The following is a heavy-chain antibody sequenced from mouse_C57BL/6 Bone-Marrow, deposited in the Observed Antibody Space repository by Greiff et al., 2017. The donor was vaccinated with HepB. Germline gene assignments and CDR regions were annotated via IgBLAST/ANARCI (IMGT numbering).Heavy chain of an antibody. CDR3: APQLRPLAY. J-gene: IGHJ3*01. V-gene: IGHV1-19*01. Sequence: VQLQQSGPVLVKPGASVKMSCKASGYTFTDYYMNWVKQSHGKSLEWIGVIKPYNGGTSYNQKFKGKATLTVDKSSSTAYMELNSLTSEDSAVYYCAPQLRPLAYWGQGTRVTVSA. CDR2: IKPYNGGT. D-gene: IGHD3-2*02. CDR1: GYTFTDYY.